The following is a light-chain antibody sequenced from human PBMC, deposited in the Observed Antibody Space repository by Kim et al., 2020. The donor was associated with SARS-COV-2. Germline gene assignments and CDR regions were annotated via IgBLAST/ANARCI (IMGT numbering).Light chain of an antibody. V-gene: IGLV2-14*03. CDR1: SSDVGGYEY. J-gene: IGLJ3*02. CDR2: DVN. Sequence: GQSITISCNGTSSDVGGYEYVSWYQQHPGKAPKLMIYDVNMRPSGVSNRFSGSKSGNTASLTVSGLQAEDEADYYCSSYTSTNTVLFGGGTKLTVL. CDR3: SSYTSTNTVL.